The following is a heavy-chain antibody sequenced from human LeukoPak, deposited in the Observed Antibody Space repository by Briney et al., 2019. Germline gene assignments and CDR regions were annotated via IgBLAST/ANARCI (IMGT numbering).Heavy chain of an antibody. CDR3: VKSSGMDDYGMDA. J-gene: IGHJ6*02. V-gene: IGHV3-30*18. Sequence: PGGSLRLSCAASGFTFNRCGMHWVRHAPGKGLEWVARILDDGSRQYYTDAVKGRFTIARDNPKNTLFLQMNSLRAEDTAVYYCVKSSGMDDYGMDAWGQGTTVTVSS. D-gene: IGHD3-10*01. CDR1: GFTFNRCG. CDR2: ILDDGSRQ.